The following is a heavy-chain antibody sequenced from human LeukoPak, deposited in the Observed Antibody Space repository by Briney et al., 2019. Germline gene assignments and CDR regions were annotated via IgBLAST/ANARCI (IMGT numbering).Heavy chain of an antibody. Sequence: ASVKVSCNASGYTFTSYGISWVRQAPGQGLEWMGWISAYNGNTNYAQKLQGRVTMTTDTSTSTAYMELRSLRSDDTAVYYCARFSNMVPGVILLDYWGQGTLVTVSS. CDR2: ISAYNGNT. CDR3: ARFSNMVPGVILLDY. J-gene: IGHJ4*02. V-gene: IGHV1-18*01. CDR1: GYTFTSYG. D-gene: IGHD3-10*01.